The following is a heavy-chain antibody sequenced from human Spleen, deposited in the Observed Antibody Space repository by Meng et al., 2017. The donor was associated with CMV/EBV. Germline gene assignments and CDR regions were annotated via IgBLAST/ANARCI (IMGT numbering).Heavy chain of an antibody. D-gene: IGHD3-16*01. J-gene: IGHJ4*02. CDR1: GFTFDDYA. Sequence: GGSLRLSCAGSGFTFDDYAMHLVRQAPGKGLEWVSGISWNSGIIAYADSVKGRFTISRDNAKNSLYLQLSSLRPEDTALYYCAKEYDYVWGDNGYRTYFDYWGQGTLVTVSS. CDR2: ISWNSGII. CDR3: AKEYDYVWGDNGYRTYFDY. V-gene: IGHV3-9*01.